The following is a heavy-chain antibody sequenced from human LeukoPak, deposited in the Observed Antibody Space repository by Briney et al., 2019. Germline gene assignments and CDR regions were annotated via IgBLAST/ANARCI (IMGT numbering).Heavy chain of an antibody. D-gene: IGHD2-2*01. V-gene: IGHV3-23*01. J-gene: IGHJ4*02. CDR1: GFTFSSDA. Sequence: PGGSLRLSCAASGFTFSSDAMSWVRQAPGKGLDWVSTLSGGGETTYYSDSVKGRFTISRDNSKNTLYLQMNSLRAEDTAVYYCLACYRSIPCYWGQGTLVTVSS. CDR3: LACYRSIPCY. CDR2: LSGGGETT.